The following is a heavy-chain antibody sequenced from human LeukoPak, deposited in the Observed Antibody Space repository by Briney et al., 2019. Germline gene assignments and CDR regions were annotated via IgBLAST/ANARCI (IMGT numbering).Heavy chain of an antibody. CDR1: GYTFTGYY. CDR3: ARGFPKALQLGIVDY. D-gene: IGHD7-27*01. J-gene: IGHJ4*02. Sequence: ASVKVSCKASGYTFTGYYMHWVRQAPGQGLEWMGWINPNSGGTNYAQKFQGWVTMTRDTSISTAYMELSRLRSDDTAVYYCARGFPKALQLGIVDYWGQGTLVTVSS. CDR2: INPNSGGT. V-gene: IGHV1-2*04.